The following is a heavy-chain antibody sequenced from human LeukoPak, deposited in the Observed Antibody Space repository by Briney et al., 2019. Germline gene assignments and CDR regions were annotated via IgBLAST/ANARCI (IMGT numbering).Heavy chain of an antibody. V-gene: IGHV4-39*01. Sequence: PSETLSLTCTVSGGSISSSSYYWGWIRQPPGKGLEWIGSIYYSGSTYYNPSLKSRVTISVDTSKNQFSLKLSSVTAADTAVYYCARHNYDSSGYYGREGRIDYWGQGTLVTVSS. CDR2: IYYSGST. CDR1: GGSISSSSYY. J-gene: IGHJ4*02. CDR3: ARHNYDSSGYYGREGRIDY. D-gene: IGHD3-22*01.